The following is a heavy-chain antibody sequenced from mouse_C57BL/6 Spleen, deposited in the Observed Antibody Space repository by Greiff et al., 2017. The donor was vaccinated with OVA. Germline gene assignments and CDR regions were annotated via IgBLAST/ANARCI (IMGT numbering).Heavy chain of an antibody. D-gene: IGHD2-5*01. CDR1: GFTFSSYT. Sequence: EVKLVESGGGLVKPGGSLKLSCAASGFTFSSYTMSWVRQTPEKRLEWVATISGCGGNTYYPDSVKGRFTISRDNARNTLYLQMSSLRSEDTALYYCAREGSNYGYYDMGYWGTGASVTASS. CDR2: ISGCGGNT. CDR3: AREGSNYGYYDMGY. J-gene: IGHJ4*01. V-gene: IGHV5-9*01.